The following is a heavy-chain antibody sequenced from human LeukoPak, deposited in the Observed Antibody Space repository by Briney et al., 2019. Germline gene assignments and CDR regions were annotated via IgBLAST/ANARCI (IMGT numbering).Heavy chain of an antibody. J-gene: IGHJ4*02. D-gene: IGHD3-9*01. CDR2: ISYDGSNK. Sequence: SGGSLRLSCAASGFTFSNYALHWVRQAPGKGLEWVAVISYDGSNKFYADSVGGRFTISRDNSKNTLFLQMNSLRPEDTAVYYCARGPDYDILADYFDYWGQGTLVTVSS. CDR1: GFTFSNYA. CDR3: ARGPDYDILADYFDY. V-gene: IGHV3-30*04.